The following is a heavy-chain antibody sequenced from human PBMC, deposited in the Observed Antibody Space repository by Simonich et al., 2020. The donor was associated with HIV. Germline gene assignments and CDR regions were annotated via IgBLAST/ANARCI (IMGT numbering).Heavy chain of an antibody. CDR1: GFTFSSYA. CDR2: MSYDGSNK. V-gene: IGHV3-30*07. J-gene: IGHJ4*02. D-gene: IGHD3-16*01. Sequence: QVQLVESGGGVVQPGRSLRLSCAASGFTFSSYAMHCVRQAPGKGLEWVAVMSYDGSNKYYADSVKGRFTISRDNSQTTLYLQMNRLRAEDTAVYYCASGGSISSVWADDYWGQGTLVTVSS. CDR3: ASGGSISSVWADDY.